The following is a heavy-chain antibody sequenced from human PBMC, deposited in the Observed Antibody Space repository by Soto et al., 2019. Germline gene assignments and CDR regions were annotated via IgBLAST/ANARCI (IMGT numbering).Heavy chain of an antibody. CDR1: SGSISSYY. J-gene: IGHJ3*01. CDR2: IYYSGST. Sequence: QVQLQESGPGLVKPSETLSLTCTVSSGSISSYYWSWIRQPPGKGLEWIGYIYYSGSTNYNPSLKSRGTISVDTSKNQFSLKLSSVTAADTAVYYCARRVADAFDVWGQGTMVTVSS. D-gene: IGHD2-15*01. CDR3: ARRVADAFDV. V-gene: IGHV4-59*01.